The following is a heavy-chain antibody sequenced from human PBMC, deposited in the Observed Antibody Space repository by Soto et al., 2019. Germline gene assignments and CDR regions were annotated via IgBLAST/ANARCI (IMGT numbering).Heavy chain of an antibody. Sequence: QVQLQESGQGLVKPSGTLSLTCAVSGASIISSNWWSWVRQPPGKGLEWIGEIFHSGTTNYSPTPKGRVTISLANSRTQFSLTLFSVTAADTAVYYCARLGPGATTLTNGAAFDFWGQGTMVTVSS. CDR1: GASIISSNW. CDR3: ARLGPGATTLTNGAAFDF. J-gene: IGHJ3*01. D-gene: IGHD7-27*01. CDR2: IFHSGTT. V-gene: IGHV4-4*02.